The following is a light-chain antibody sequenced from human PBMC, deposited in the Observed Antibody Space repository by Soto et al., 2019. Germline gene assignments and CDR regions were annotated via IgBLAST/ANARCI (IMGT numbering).Light chain of an antibody. J-gene: IGKJ1*01. CDR1: ETIASY. CDR3: QPTYNSPRT. V-gene: IGKV1-39*01. CDR2: AAS. Sequence: DIQMTQSPSSLSASVGDRVTITCRASETIASYVNWYQQRQGKAPKLLIYAASSLQSGVPSRFGGSGSGTDFTLTITSLQPEDFATYYCQPTYNSPRTFGQGT.